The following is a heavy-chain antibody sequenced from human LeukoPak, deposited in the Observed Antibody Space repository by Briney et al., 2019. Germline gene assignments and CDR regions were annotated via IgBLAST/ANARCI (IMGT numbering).Heavy chain of an antibody. J-gene: IGHJ6*03. CDR2: ISSSSSYI. D-gene: IGHD2-2*01. CDR1: GFTFSSYS. Sequence: GGSLRLSCAASGFTFSSYSMNWVREAPGKGLEWGSSISSSSSYIYYADSVKGRFTISRDNAKNSLYLQMNSLRAEDTAVYYCARGEAASPAGDYYYYYYMDVWGKGTTVTVSS. V-gene: IGHV3-21*01. CDR3: ARGEAASPAGDYYYYYYMDV.